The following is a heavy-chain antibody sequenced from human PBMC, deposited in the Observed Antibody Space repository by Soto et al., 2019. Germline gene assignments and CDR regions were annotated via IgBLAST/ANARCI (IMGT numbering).Heavy chain of an antibody. CDR2: IKTKTDVGPT. V-gene: IGHV3-15*07. CDR3: TTNDAFDI. CDR1: GFTFSSVW. J-gene: IGHJ3*02. Sequence: GGSLRLSCVASGFTFSSVWMNWVRQAPGKGLEWVGRIKTKTDVGPTDYAATVKGRFTISRDDSKNTVYLQMNSLKTEDTALYYCTTNDAFDIWGQGTTVTVSS.